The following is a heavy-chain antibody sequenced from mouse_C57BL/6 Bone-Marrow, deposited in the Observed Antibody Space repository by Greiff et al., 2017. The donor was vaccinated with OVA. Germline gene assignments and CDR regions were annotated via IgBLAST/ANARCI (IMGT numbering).Heavy chain of an antibody. CDR2: IRNKANGYTT. Sequence: EVKLMESGGGLVQPGGSLSLSCAASGFTFTDYYMSWVRQPPGKALEWLGFIRNKANGYTTEYSASVKGRFTISRDNSQSILYLQMNALRAEDSATYYCARSYTLFYYGSPWFAYWGQGTLVTVSA. CDR3: ARSYTLFYYGSPWFAY. V-gene: IGHV7-3*01. D-gene: IGHD1-1*01. CDR1: GFTFTDYY. J-gene: IGHJ3*01.